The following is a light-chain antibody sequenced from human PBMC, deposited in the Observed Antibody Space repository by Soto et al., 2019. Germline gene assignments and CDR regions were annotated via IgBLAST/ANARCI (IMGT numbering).Light chain of an antibody. V-gene: IGKV3-15*01. CDR1: QSVASS. CDR3: QQYPYWPIT. Sequence: ERVRTQSPATLSASPGERVTLSCRASQSVASSVAWYQQKPGQAPRLILYGASTRATGFPARFSGSGSGTEFTLTISSLQSEDFAVYLGQQYPYWPITLGQGTRLEIK. CDR2: GAS. J-gene: IGKJ5*01.